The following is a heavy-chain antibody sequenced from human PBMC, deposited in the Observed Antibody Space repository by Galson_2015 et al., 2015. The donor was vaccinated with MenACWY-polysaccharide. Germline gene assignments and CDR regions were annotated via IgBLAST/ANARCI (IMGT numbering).Heavy chain of an antibody. D-gene: IGHD1-26*01. J-gene: IGHJ2*01. CDR2: LHATGST. CDR1: HASISSSY. Sequence: ETLSLTCTVSHASISSSYWSWIRQSADKGLEYIGRLHATGSTAYNPSFRRRVAMSADLPRTKFSLRLASVTASDKSIYYCARRSLDNWYFDLWGRGTLVIVSS. CDR3: ARRSLDNWYFDL. V-gene: IGHV4-4*07.